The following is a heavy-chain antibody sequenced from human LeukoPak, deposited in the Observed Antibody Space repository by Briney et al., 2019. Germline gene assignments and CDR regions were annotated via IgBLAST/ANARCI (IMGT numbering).Heavy chain of an antibody. CDR2: IYHSGST. CDR1: GGSISSSNW. J-gene: IGHJ4*02. D-gene: IGHD6-19*01. Sequence: PSETLSLTCAVSGGSISSSNWWSWVRQPPGKGLEWIGEIYHSGSTNYNPSLKSRVTISVDTSKNQFSLKLSSVTAADTAVYYCARESQWRERPERRSTYYFDYWGQGTLVTVSS. CDR3: ARESQWRERPERRSTYYFDY. V-gene: IGHV4-4*02.